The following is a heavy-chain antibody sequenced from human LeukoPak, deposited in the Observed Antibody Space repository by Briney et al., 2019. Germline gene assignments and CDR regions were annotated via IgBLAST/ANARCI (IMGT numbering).Heavy chain of an antibody. Sequence: GGSLRLSCSASGFTFSTYAMYWVRQGPGKGLEYVSAISSDGGSTYYADSVKGRFTISRDNPKKTLYLQMSSLRAEDTAVYYCARDHGRYCSGGSCYFGGFFEYWGQGTLGTVSS. V-gene: IGHV3-64D*06. D-gene: IGHD2-15*01. CDR2: ISSDGGST. CDR1: GFTFSTYA. J-gene: IGHJ4*02. CDR3: ARDHGRYCSGGSCYFGGFFEY.